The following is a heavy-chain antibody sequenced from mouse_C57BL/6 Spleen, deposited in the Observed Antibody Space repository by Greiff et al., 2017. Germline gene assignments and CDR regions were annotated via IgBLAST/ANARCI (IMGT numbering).Heavy chain of an antibody. CDR1: GYNFPSYW. D-gene: IGHD2-3*01. J-gene: IGHJ2*01. CDR3: ARWESIYENYLDY. V-gene: IGHV1-52*01. Sequence: QVQLQQPGAELVRPGSSVKLSCTASGYNFPSYWMHWVKQRPIQGLEWIGNIDPSDSETHYNQKFKDKATLTVDKSSTTAYMQLSSLTSEDSAVXYCARWESIYENYLDYWGQGTTLTVSS. CDR2: IDPSDSET.